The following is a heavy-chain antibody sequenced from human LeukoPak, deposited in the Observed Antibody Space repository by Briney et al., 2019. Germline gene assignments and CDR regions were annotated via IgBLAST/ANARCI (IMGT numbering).Heavy chain of an antibody. D-gene: IGHD6-13*01. J-gene: IGHJ4*02. CDR3: ARAPQQLVLGY. CDR2: ISYDGNNK. CDR1: GFTFSSYV. Sequence: GGSLRLSCAASGFTFSSYVMHWVRQAPGKGLEWVAVISYDGNNKYYADSVKGRFTISRDNSKNTLYLQMNSLRAEDTAVYYCARAPQQLVLGYWGQGTLVTVSS. V-gene: IGHV3-30-3*01.